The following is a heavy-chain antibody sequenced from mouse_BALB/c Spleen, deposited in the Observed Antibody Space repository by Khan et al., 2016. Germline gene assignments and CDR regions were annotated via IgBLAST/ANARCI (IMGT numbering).Heavy chain of an antibody. J-gene: IGHJ2*01. CDR1: GYTFTTYW. CDR2: IYPGDGDT. V-gene: IGHV1-87*01. CDR3: ARGNSYYDYDY. Sequence: QVQLQQSGAELARPGASVKLSCKASGYTFTTYWMRWVKQRPGQGLEWIGAIYPGDGDTRYTQKFKGKATLTADKSSSTAYMQLSSLASEDSAVYYCARGNSYYDYDYWGQGTTLTVSS. D-gene: IGHD2-4*01.